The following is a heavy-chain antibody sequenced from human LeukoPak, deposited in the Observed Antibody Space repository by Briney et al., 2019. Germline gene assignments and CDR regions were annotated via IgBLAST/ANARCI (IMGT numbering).Heavy chain of an antibody. Sequence: GGSLRLSCAASGFTFSNYEMNWVRQAPGKGLEWVSYISSSGSTIYYADSVKGRFTISRDNSKNSLYLQMNSLRAEDTAVYYCARDRPTAMVFPYYYYYMDVWGKGTTVTISS. CDR2: ISSSGSTI. CDR3: ARDRPTAMVFPYYYYYMDV. J-gene: IGHJ6*03. D-gene: IGHD5-18*01. V-gene: IGHV3-48*03. CDR1: GFTFSNYE.